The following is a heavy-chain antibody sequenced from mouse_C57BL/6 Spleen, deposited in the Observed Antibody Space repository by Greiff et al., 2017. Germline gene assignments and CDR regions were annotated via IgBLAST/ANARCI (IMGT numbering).Heavy chain of an antibody. D-gene: IGHD1-1*01. CDR1: GYTFTDYY. J-gene: IGHJ1*03. CDR2: IYPGSGNT. V-gene: IGHV1-76*01. CDR3: ARTTVVSYGYFDV. Sequence: QVQLQQSGAELVRPGASVKLSCKASGYTFTDYYINWVKQRPGQGLEWIARIYPGSGNTYYNEKFKGKATLTAEKSSSTAYMQLSSLTSEDSAVYFCARTTVVSYGYFDVWGTGTTGTVSS.